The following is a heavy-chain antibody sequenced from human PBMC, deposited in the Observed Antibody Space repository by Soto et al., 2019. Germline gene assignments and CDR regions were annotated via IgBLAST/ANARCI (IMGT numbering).Heavy chain of an antibody. CDR3: ARRTMGNYYYMDV. Sequence: QVQLVESGGGLFKPGGSLRLSCVASGFTRSDYYMSWIRQAPGKGLEWVSYISSSGTIDNYADSVKGRFTISRDNAKNSLFLQMNGLRAEDTAVYYCARRTMGNYYYMDVCGKGTTVTVSS. CDR1: GFTRSDYY. D-gene: IGHD3-10*01. CDR2: ISSSGTID. J-gene: IGHJ6*03. V-gene: IGHV3-11*01.